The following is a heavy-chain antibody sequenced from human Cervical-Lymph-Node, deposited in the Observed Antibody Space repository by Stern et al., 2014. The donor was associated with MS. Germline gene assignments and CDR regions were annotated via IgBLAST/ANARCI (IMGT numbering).Heavy chain of an antibody. Sequence: QVQLVESEGGVVQPGRSLRLSCAASGFTFSSYAMHWVRQAPGKGPEYVAVIWFDGTNKYYADSVKGRFTISRDNSKNTLYLQMNSLRAEDTAVYYCATSSLHSGYDLPDAFDIWGQGTMVTVSS. D-gene: IGHD5-12*01. CDR1: GFTFSSYA. V-gene: IGHV3-33*01. CDR2: IWFDGTNK. J-gene: IGHJ3*02. CDR3: ATSSLHSGYDLPDAFDI.